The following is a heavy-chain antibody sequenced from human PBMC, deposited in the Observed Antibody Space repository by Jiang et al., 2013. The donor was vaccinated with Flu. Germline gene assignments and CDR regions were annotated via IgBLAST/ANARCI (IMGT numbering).Heavy chain of an antibody. CDR2: ISYDGSNK. CDR3: ARDRYSSSWLFDP. V-gene: IGHV3-30-3*01. D-gene: IGHD6-13*01. Sequence: VISYDGSNKYYADSVKGRFTISRDNSKNTLYLQMNSLRAEDTAVYYCARDRYSSSWLFDPSGPGNPGHRLL. J-gene: IGHJ5*02.